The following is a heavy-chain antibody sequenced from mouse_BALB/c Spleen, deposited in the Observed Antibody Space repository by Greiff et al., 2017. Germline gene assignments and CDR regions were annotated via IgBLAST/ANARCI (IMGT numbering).Heavy chain of an antibody. Sequence: EVKLVESGGGLVQPGGSRKLSCAASGFTFSDYGMAWVRQAPGKWPEWVAFISNLAYSIYYADTVTGRFTISRENAKNTLYLEMSSLRSEDTAMYYCARAYGNYEAMDYWGQGTSVTVSS. J-gene: IGHJ4*01. CDR2: ISNLAYSI. D-gene: IGHD2-10*02. CDR1: GFTFSDYG. CDR3: ARAYGNYEAMDY. V-gene: IGHV5-15*02.